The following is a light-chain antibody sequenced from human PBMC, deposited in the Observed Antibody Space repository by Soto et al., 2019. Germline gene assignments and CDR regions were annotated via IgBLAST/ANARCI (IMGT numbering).Light chain of an antibody. CDR3: QQLLSYPIT. CDR1: QGISSY. CDR2: AAS. V-gene: IGKV1-9*01. Sequence: DIPLTQSPSFLSASVGDRVTITCRASQGISSYLAWYQQKPGKAPKLLIYAASTLQSGVPVRFSGSGSGTSFTLTISSLQPEDFAIYYCQQLLSYPITFGQGTRLEIK. J-gene: IGKJ5*01.